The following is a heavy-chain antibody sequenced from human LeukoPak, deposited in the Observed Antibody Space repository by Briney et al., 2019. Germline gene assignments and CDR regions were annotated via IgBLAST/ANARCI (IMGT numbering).Heavy chain of an antibody. CDR3: ARVLSYGDY. CDR2: IYTSGST. Sequence: SETLSLTCTVSGGSISSGGYYWSWIRQPAGKGLEWIGRIYTSGSTSYNPSLKSRVTMSVDTSKNQFSLKLSSVTAADTAVYYCARVLSYGDYWGQGTLVTVSS. V-gene: IGHV4-61*02. CDR1: GGSISSGGYY. D-gene: IGHD2-8*02. J-gene: IGHJ4*02.